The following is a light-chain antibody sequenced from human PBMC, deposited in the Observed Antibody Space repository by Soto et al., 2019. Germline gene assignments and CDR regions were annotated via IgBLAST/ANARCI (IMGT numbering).Light chain of an antibody. CDR1: QSVTTSY. CDR3: QQYGSSPPIT. V-gene: IGKV3-20*01. Sequence: EIVLTQSPGTLSLSPGERATLSCRASQSVTTSYLAWYQQKPGQAPRLLIQGASSRATGIPGRFSGSGSGTDFTLTISRLEPEDFAVYYCQQYGSSPPITFGQGTRLEIK. J-gene: IGKJ5*01. CDR2: GAS.